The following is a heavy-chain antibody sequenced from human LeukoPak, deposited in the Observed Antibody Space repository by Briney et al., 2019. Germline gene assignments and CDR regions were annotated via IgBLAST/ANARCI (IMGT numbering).Heavy chain of an antibody. CDR2: IWDDGSNK. V-gene: IGHV3-33*01. D-gene: IGHD3-16*01. CDR3: ARDGGRYSFDY. CDR1: GFIFITYG. Sequence: GGSLRLSCAACGFIFITYGMHWVRQAPGKGLEWVAVIWDDGSNKNYADSVKGRVTISRDNSQNTLHLQMNSLRAEDTAIYYCARDGGRYSFDYWGQGTLVTVSS. J-gene: IGHJ4*02.